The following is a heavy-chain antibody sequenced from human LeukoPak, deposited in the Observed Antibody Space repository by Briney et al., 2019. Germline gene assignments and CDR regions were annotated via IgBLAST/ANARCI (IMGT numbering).Heavy chain of an antibody. D-gene: IGHD1/OR15-1a*01. Sequence: PLETLSLTCAVYGGSFSGYYWSWIRQPPGKGLEWIGEINHSGSTNYNPSLKSRVTISVDTSKNQFSLKLSSVTAADTAVYYCARVWNNYYYYMDVWGKGTTVTVSS. CDR3: ARVWNNYYYYMDV. V-gene: IGHV4-34*01. CDR2: INHSGST. CDR1: GGSFSGYY. J-gene: IGHJ6*03.